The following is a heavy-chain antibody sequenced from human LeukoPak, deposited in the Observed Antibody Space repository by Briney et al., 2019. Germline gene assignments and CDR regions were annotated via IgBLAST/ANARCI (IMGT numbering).Heavy chain of an antibody. V-gene: IGHV4-39*07. CDR1: GGSISSSNFY. CDR3: ARVRDVDTAMVSWFDP. D-gene: IGHD5-18*01. J-gene: IGHJ5*02. Sequence: SETLSLTCTASGGSISSSNFYWGWIRQPPGKGLEWIGSIYYSGSTYYNPSLKSRVTISVDTSKNQFSLKLSSVTAADTAVYYCARVRDVDTAMVSWFDPWGQGTLVTVSS. CDR2: IYYSGST.